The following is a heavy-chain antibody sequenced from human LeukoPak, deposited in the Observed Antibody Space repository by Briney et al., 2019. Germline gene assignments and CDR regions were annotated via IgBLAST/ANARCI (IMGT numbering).Heavy chain of an antibody. D-gene: IGHD1-1*01. CDR3: ARFREHLRRMRGHVEYYFDY. Sequence: SETLTLTCTVSGFSISSSSYYWGWIRPPPGQGLVWIGSIYYSRSTFYTPSLKSRITISVDTSKNQFSLKLSSVTAADTAVYYWARFREHLRRMRGHVEYYFDYWGQGTLVTVSS. CDR2: IYYSRST. V-gene: IGHV4-39*01. J-gene: IGHJ4*02. CDR1: GFSISSSSYY.